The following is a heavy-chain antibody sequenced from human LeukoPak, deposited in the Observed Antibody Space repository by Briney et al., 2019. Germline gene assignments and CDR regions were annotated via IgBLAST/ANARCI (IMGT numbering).Heavy chain of an antibody. D-gene: IGHD5-18*01. V-gene: IGHV3-15*01. CDR2: IKSKTDGGTT. CDR1: GFTFGNAW. CDR3: TTDVDTAMVSYAFDI. Sequence: GGSLRLSCAASGFTFGNAWMSWVRQAPGKGLEWVGRIKSKTDGGTTDYAAPVKGRFTISRDDSKNTLYLQMNSLKTKDTAVYYCTTDVDTAMVSYAFDIWGQGTMVTVSS. J-gene: IGHJ3*02.